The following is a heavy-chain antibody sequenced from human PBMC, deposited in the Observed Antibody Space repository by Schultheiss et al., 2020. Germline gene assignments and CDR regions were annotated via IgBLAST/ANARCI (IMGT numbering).Heavy chain of an antibody. CDR2: ISAGNGNT. J-gene: IGHJ3*02. D-gene: IGHD6-13*01. V-gene: IGHV1-18*04. CDR3: AKGGIAAAGLPDAFDI. Sequence: ASVTVSGKASGYTFTSYYMHWVRQAPGQGLEWMGWISAGNGNTNYAQKLQGRVTMTTDTSTSTAYMELRSLRSDDTAVYYCAKGGIAAAGLPDAFDIWGQGTMVTVSS. CDR1: GYTFTSYY.